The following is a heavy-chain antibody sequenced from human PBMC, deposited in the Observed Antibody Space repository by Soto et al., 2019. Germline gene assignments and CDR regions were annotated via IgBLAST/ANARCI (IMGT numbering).Heavy chain of an antibody. V-gene: IGHV1-46*01. CDR3: ARAGDIVVVPAADPLRVLDY. CDR2: INPSGGST. J-gene: IGHJ4*02. D-gene: IGHD2-2*01. CDR1: GYTFTSYY. Sequence: ASVKVSCKASGYTFTSYYMHWVRQAPGQGLEWMGIINPSGGSTSYAQKFQGRVTITRDPSTSTVYMELSSLRSEDTAVYYCARAGDIVVVPAADPLRVLDYWGQGTRVTVSS.